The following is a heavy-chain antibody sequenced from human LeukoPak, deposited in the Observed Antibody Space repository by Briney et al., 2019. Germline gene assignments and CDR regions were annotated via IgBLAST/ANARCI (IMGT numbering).Heavy chain of an antibody. Sequence: SETLSLTCAVSGGSISSGGYYWGWIRQPPGKGLEWIGSIYYSGSTYYNPSLKSRVTISVDTSENHFSLKLSSVTAADTAVYYCARHGDDYGGKGFSDYWGQGTLVTVSS. J-gene: IGHJ4*02. D-gene: IGHD4-23*01. CDR2: IYYSGST. CDR1: GGSISSGGYY. V-gene: IGHV4-39*01. CDR3: ARHGDDYGGKGFSDY.